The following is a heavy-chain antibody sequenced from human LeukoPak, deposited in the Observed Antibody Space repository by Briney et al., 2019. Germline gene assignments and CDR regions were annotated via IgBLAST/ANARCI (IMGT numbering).Heavy chain of an antibody. CDR1: GGTFSSYA. J-gene: IGHJ4*02. CDR3: ARDLVSLTGSLDY. Sequence: ASVKVSCKASGGTFSSYAISWVRQAPGQGLEWMGRIIPIFGTANYAQKFQGRVTITTDESTSTAYKELSSLRSEDTAVYYCARDLVSLTGSLDYWGQGTLVTVPS. D-gene: IGHD3-9*01. CDR2: IIPIFGTA. V-gene: IGHV1-69*05.